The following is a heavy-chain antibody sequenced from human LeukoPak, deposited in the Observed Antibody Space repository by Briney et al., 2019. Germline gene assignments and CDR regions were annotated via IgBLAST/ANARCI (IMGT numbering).Heavy chain of an antibody. J-gene: IGHJ4*02. CDR3: ARLVVPAAMSPKGLYYFDY. Sequence: SETLSLTCTVSGGSISSSSYYWGWIRQPPGKGLEWIGSIYYSGSTYYNPSLKSRVTISVGTSKNQFSLKLSSVTAADTAVYYCARLVVPAAMSPKGLYYFDYWGQGTLVTVSS. D-gene: IGHD2-2*01. CDR1: GGSISSSSYY. CDR2: IYYSGST. V-gene: IGHV4-39*01.